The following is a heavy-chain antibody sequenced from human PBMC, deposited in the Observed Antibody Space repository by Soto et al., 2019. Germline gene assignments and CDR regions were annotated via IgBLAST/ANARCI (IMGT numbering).Heavy chain of an antibody. D-gene: IGHD3-16*01. CDR1: GFSLTTPGMC. J-gene: IGHJ6*02. CDR2: IDWDDDK. Sequence: GSGPTLVNPRQTLTLTCTFSGFSLTTPGMCVSWIRQPPGKALEWLAVIDWDDDKYYSTSLKTRLSISMDTSKNQVVLEMTNVAPVDTATYYCAHIRGDGAYYYYPIHVWGQGTTATVYS. V-gene: IGHV2-70*12. CDR3: AHIRGDGAYYYYPIHV.